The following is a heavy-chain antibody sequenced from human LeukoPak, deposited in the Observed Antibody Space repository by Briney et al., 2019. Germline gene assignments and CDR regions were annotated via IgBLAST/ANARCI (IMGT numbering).Heavy chain of an antibody. CDR1: GFTFSSYE. CDR3: ARDPGANYYDSSGYYNAFDI. J-gene: IGHJ3*02. V-gene: IGHV3-48*03. CDR2: ISSSGNTI. Sequence: QTGGSLRLSCAAFGFTFSSYEMNWIRQARGKGLEWVSYISSSGNTIYYADSVKGRLTISRDNAKNSLYLQMNSLRDEDTAVYYCARDPGANYYDSSGYYNAFDIWGQGTMVTVSS. D-gene: IGHD3-22*01.